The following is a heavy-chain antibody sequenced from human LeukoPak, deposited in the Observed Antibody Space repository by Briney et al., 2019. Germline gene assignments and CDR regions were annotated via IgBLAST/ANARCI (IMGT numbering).Heavy chain of an antibody. CDR3: AIYPTTVTTTRGYFDY. Sequence: SVKVSCKASGGTFSSYAISWVRQAPGQGLEWMGGIIPIFGTANYAQKFQGRVTITADESTSTAYMELSSLRSEDTAEYYCAIYPTTVTTTRGYFDYWGQGTLVTVSS. CDR1: GGTFSSYA. J-gene: IGHJ4*02. V-gene: IGHV1-69*13. CDR2: IIPIFGTA. D-gene: IGHD4-17*01.